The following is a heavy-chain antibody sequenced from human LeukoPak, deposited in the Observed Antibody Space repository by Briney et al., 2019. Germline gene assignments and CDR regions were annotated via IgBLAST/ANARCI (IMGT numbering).Heavy chain of an antibody. Sequence: GGSLRLSCAASGFTFSSYSMNWVRQAPGKGLEWVSSISSSSSYIYYADSVKGRFTISRDNAKNSLYLQMNSLRAEDTAVYYCARDQTPLYGGYVSEEGPVDYWGQGTLVTVSS. D-gene: IGHD5-12*01. CDR1: GFTFSSYS. V-gene: IGHV3-21*01. CDR3: ARDQTPLYGGYVSEEGPVDY. CDR2: ISSSSSYI. J-gene: IGHJ4*02.